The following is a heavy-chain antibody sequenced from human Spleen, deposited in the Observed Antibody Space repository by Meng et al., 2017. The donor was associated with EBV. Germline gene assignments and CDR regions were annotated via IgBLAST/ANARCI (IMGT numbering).Heavy chain of an antibody. CDR3: TRLGGSFDFWI. J-gene: IGHJ4*01. D-gene: IGHD3-3*01. Sequence: QVELQGPGPGLVKPSGPLSLTCAVSGGSISDNYWWSWVRQVPGKGLEWIGEIYHSGTTSTNPSLRSRITLSLDKSKNEFSLQLNSVTAADTAIYFCTRLGGSFDFWIWGHGTLVTVSS. V-gene: IGHV4-4*02. CDR2: IYHSGTT. CDR1: GGSISDNYW.